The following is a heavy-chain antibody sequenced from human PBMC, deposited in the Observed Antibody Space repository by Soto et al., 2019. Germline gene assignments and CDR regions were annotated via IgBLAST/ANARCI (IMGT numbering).Heavy chain of an antibody. CDR3: ARVEPLVRGLRWFDP. Sequence: PSETLSLTCTVSGGSISCFYWSWIRQPPGKGLEWIGYMYHSGSTNYNPSLKSRVTISVDTSKNQFSLKLSSVTAADTAVYYCARVEPLVRGLRWFDPWGQGTLVTVSS. J-gene: IGHJ5*02. V-gene: IGHV4-59*01. CDR1: GGSISCFY. CDR2: MYHSGST. D-gene: IGHD3-10*01.